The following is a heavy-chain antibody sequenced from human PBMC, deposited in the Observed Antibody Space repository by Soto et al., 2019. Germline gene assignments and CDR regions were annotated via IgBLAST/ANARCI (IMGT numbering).Heavy chain of an antibody. CDR1: GGTFSSYA. CDR2: IIPIFGTA. V-gene: IGHV1-69*05. Sequence: SVKVSCKASGGTFSSYAISWVRQAPGQGLEWMGGIIPIFGTANYAQKFQGRVTMTRDTSTSTVYMELSSLRSEDTAVYYCARAGAYYDILTGYYKAPYYYYGMDVWGQGTTVTVSS. J-gene: IGHJ6*02. CDR3: ARAGAYYDILTGYYKAPYYYYGMDV. D-gene: IGHD3-9*01.